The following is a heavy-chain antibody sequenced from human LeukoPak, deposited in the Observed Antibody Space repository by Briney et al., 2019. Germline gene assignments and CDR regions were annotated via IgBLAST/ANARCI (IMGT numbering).Heavy chain of an antibody. CDR3: ARGTTAKGSGAFDI. J-gene: IGHJ3*02. CDR2: MNPNSGNT. Sequence: ASVKVSCKASGYTFTSYDINWVRQATGQGLAWMGWMNPNSGNTGYAQKFQGRVTMTRNTSISTAYMELSSLRSEDTAVYYCARGTTAKGSGAFDIWGQGTMVTVSS. D-gene: IGHD5-18*01. V-gene: IGHV1-8*01. CDR1: GYTFTSYD.